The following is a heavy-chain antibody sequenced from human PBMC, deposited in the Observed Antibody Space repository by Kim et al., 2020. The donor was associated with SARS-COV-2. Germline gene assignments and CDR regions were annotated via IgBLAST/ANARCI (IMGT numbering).Heavy chain of an antibody. Sequence: GGSLRLSCAASGFTVSSNYMSWVRQAPGKGLEWVSVIYSGGSTYYADSVKGRFTISRDKSKNTPYLQMNSLSAEDTAVYYCARGADYDFWSGPRTPYAFDVWGQGTMVTVSS. D-gene: IGHD3-3*01. V-gene: IGHV3-53*01. J-gene: IGHJ3*01. CDR3: ARGADYDFWSGPRTPYAFDV. CDR2: IYSGGST. CDR1: GFTVSSNY.